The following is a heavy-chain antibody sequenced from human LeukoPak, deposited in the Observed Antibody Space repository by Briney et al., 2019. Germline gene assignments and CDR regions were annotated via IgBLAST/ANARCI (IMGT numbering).Heavy chain of an antibody. V-gene: IGHV4-59*08. J-gene: IGHJ4*02. D-gene: IGHD2-21*02. Sequence: SETLSLTCTVSGASFTSNYWSWIRQPPGKGLEWIGYIYYSGTTTYNPSLERRVTMSVDMSKTQVSLRLNSVTATDTAMYYCARLDCGGDCFVDYWGQGTLFTVSS. CDR1: GASFTSNY. CDR2: IYYSGTT. CDR3: ARLDCGGDCFVDY.